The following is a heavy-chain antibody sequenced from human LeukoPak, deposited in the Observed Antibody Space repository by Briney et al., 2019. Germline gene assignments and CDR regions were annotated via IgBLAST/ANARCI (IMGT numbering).Heavy chain of an antibody. V-gene: IGHV3-21*01. J-gene: IGHJ4*02. CDR2: IGSSGYYT. CDR3: TSSYYDTSGFSRAFDS. D-gene: IGHD3-22*01. CDR1: GFTFSSYS. Sequence: GGSLGLSCAVSGFTFSSYSMNWVRQAPGKGLEWVSSIGSSGYYTFYADSVEGRFTISRDNAKNSLYLQMNSLRAEDTAVYYCTSSYYDTSGFSRAFDSWGQGTLVTVSS.